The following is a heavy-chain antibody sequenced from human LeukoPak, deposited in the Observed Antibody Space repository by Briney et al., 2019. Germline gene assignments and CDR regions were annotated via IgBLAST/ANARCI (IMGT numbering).Heavy chain of an antibody. V-gene: IGHV1-18*04. CDR2: ISAYNGNT. Sequence: GASVKVSCKASGYTFTGYYMHWVRQAPGQGLEWMGWISAYNGNTNYAQKLQGRVTMTTDTSTSTAYMELRSLRSDDTAVYYCARDWGYCSSTSCRAWFDPWGQGTLVTVSS. CDR3: ARDWGYCSSTSCRAWFDP. D-gene: IGHD2-2*01. CDR1: GYTFTGYY. J-gene: IGHJ5*02.